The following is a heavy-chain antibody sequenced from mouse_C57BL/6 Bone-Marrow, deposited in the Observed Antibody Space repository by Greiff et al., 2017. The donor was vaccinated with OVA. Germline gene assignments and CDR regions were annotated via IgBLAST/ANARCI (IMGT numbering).Heavy chain of an antibody. Sequence: QVQLQQSGPELVKPGASVKISCKASGYAFSSSWMNWVKQRPGKGLEWIGRIYPGDGDTNYNGKFKGKATLTADKSSSTAYMQLSSLTSEDSAVYFCARDGGSSYLRYFDVWGTGTTVTVSS. CDR3: ARDGGSSYLRYFDV. J-gene: IGHJ1*03. V-gene: IGHV1-82*01. D-gene: IGHD1-1*01. CDR2: IYPGDGDT. CDR1: GYAFSSSW.